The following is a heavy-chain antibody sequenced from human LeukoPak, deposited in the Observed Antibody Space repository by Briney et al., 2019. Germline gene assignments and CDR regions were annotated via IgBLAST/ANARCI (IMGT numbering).Heavy chain of an antibody. J-gene: IGHJ1*01. V-gene: IGHV3-30*03. Sequence: GGSLRLSCVASGFTFDTYGLHWVRQAPGKGLQWVAVISDDGRDKTYADSVKGRFTISRDNSKKTVYLQMNSLRVEDTAVYYCARDAAFYYGSGRLQHWGQGTLVTVSS. CDR2: ISDDGRDK. CDR3: ARDAAFYYGSGRLQH. D-gene: IGHD3-10*01. CDR1: GFTFDTYG.